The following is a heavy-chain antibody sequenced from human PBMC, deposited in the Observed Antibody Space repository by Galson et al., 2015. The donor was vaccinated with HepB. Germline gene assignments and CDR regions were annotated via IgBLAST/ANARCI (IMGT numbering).Heavy chain of an antibody. CDR3: ARKTGGPEFNYYYYYGMDV. V-gene: IGHV5-10-1*01. CDR2: IDPSDSYT. Sequence: QSGAEVKKPGESLRISCKGSGYSFTSYWISWVRQMPGKGLEWMGRIDPSDSYTNYSPSFQGHVTISADKSISTAYLQWSSLKASDTAMYYCARKTGGPEFNYYYYYGMDVWGQGTTVTVSS. CDR1: GYSFTSYW. D-gene: IGHD3-16*01. J-gene: IGHJ6*02.